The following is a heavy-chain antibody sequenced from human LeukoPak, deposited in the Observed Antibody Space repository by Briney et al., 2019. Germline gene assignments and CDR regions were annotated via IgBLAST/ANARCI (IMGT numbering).Heavy chain of an antibody. CDR1: GYTFSIYY. CDR3: ARDGVDTYYFDY. CDR2: INPSGGST. V-gene: IGHV1-46*01. J-gene: IGHJ4*02. D-gene: IGHD5-18*01. Sequence: ASVKVSCKASGYTFSIYYMHWVRQAPGQGLEWMGAINPSGGSTSYAQKFQGRVTMTRDMSTSTVYMELSSLRSEDTAVYYCARDGVDTYYFDYWGQGTLVTVSS.